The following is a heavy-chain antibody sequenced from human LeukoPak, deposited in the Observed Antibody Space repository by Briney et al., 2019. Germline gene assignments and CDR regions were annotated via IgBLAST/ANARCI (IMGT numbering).Heavy chain of an antibody. CDR2: ISYDGSNK. J-gene: IGHJ4*02. D-gene: IGHD6-6*01. CDR3: AKDLYSSSSGFDY. V-gene: IGHV3-30*18. Sequence: PGRSLRLSCAASGFTFSSYGMHWVRQAPGKGLEWVAVISYDGSNKYYADSVKGRLTISRDNSKNTLYLQMNSLRAEDTAVYYCAKDLYSSSSGFDYWGQGTLVTVSS. CDR1: GFTFSSYG.